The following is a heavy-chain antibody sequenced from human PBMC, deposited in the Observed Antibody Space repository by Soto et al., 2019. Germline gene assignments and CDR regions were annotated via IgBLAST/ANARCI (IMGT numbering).Heavy chain of an antibody. CDR1: GFTFRGYW. Sequence: EVQLVESGGGLVQPGGSLRLSCAASGFTFRGYWMNWVRQAPGKGLVWVSHITTDGGSTNYADSVKGRFTISRDNAKDTLYLYRRSLRVDDTAVYYCARDRDIVGASPLAYWGQGTLVTVAS. CDR3: ARDRDIVGASPLAY. CDR2: ITTDGGST. D-gene: IGHD1-26*01. J-gene: IGHJ4*02. V-gene: IGHV3-74*01.